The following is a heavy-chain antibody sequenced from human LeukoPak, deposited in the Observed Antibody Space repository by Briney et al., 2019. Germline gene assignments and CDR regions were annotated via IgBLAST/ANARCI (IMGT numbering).Heavy chain of an antibody. CDR1: GGSISSSSYY. CDR3: AGYSSSWYGFWFDP. CDR2: IYYSGST. V-gene: IGHV4-39*01. Sequence: SETLSLTCTVSGGSISSSSYYWGWIRQPPGKGLEWIVSIYYSGSTYYNPSLKSRVTISVDTSKNQFSLKLSSVTAADTAAYYCAGYSSSWYGFWFDPWGQGTLVTVSS. J-gene: IGHJ5*02. D-gene: IGHD6-13*01.